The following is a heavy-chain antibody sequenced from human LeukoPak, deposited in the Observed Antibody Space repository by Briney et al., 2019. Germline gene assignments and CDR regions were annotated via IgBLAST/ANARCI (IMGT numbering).Heavy chain of an antibody. CDR3: ATVDTAMTLDY. J-gene: IGHJ4*02. CDR1: GYTFTSYG. D-gene: IGHD5-18*01. Sequence: LGASVKVSCKASGYTFTSYGISWVRQAPGQGLEWMGWISAYNGNTNYAQKFQGRVTMTEDTSTDTAYMELSSLRSEDTAVYYCATVDTAMTLDYWGQGTLVTVSS. V-gene: IGHV1-18*01. CDR2: ISAYNGNT.